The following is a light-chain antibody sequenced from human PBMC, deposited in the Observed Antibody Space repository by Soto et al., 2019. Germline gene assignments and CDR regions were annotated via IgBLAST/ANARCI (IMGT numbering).Light chain of an antibody. CDR1: QGIYNY. Sequence: DIQMTQSPSSLSASVGDRVTITCRASQGIYNYLAWYQQRPGKVPKLLIYAASTLQSGVPYRFSGSGSGTDFTLTISSLQPEDVATYYCQKYNSVPFTFGPGTKVDIK. J-gene: IGKJ3*01. CDR3: QKYNSVPFT. V-gene: IGKV1-27*01. CDR2: AAS.